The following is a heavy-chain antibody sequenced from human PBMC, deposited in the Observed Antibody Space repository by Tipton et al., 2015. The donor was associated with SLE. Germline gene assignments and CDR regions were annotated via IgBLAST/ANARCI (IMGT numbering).Heavy chain of an antibody. J-gene: IGHJ6*02. CDR3: ARDRRRREPYYYGLDV. CDR1: GVSINSYY. D-gene: IGHD1-26*01. V-gene: IGHV4-59*12. CDR2: FYYSGNT. Sequence: TLSLTCTVSGVSINSYYWSWIRQPPGKGLEWIGYFYYSGNTRYNPSLQSRVTILLDTSKNQFSLKLTSVTAADTAVYYCARDRRRREPYYYGLDVWGRGTTVPVSS.